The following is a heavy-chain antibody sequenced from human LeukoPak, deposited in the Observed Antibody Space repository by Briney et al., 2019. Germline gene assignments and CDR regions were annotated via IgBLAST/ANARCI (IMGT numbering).Heavy chain of an antibody. CDR3: ATLFAPEVRGVITYNFDY. Sequence: GESLKISWKGSGYSFTSYWISWGRQMPGKGVEWVGRIDASDSYTNYSPSFQGHVTISADKSISAAYLQWSSLKASDTAMYYCATLFAPEVRGVITYNFDYWGQGTLVTVSS. V-gene: IGHV5-10-1*01. J-gene: IGHJ4*02. CDR1: GYSFTSYW. CDR2: IDASDSYT. D-gene: IGHD3-10*01.